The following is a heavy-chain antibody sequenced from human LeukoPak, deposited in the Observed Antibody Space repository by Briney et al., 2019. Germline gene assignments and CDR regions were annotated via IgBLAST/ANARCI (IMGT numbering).Heavy chain of an antibody. J-gene: IGHJ3*02. CDR3: ASFDPPPYSRMDAFDI. Sequence: PSETLSLTCAVSGYSISSGYYWGWIRQPPGKGLEWIGSIYHSGSTYYNPSLKSRVTISVDTSKNQFSLKLSSVTAADTAVYYCASFDPPPYSRMDAFDIWDQGTMVTVSS. CDR2: IYHSGST. CDR1: GYSISSGYY. V-gene: IGHV4-38-2*01. D-gene: IGHD6-13*01.